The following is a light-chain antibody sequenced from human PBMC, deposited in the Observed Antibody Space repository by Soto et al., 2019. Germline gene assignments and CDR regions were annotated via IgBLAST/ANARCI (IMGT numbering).Light chain of an antibody. CDR2: VTS. J-gene: IGKJ1*01. Sequence: EIVLTQSPGTLSLSPGERATLSCRASQSVSSNYLAWYQQKPGQAPRLLIYVTSSRATGIPDRFSGSGSGTDFTLTISRLEPEDFAVYYCQQYGSSPRTFGQGTKVDIK. CDR1: QSVSSNY. CDR3: QQYGSSPRT. V-gene: IGKV3-20*01.